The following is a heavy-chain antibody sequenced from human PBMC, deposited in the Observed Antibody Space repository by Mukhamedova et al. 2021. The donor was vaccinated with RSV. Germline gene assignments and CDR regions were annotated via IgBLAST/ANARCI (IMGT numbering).Heavy chain of an antibody. V-gene: IGHV4-30-4*01. D-gene: IGHD4-23*01. CDR3: ARILRWQRETSLYHYCMDV. CDR2: IYYSGIT. Sequence: GKWLEWIGYIYYSGITYYNPSLKSRISISVDTSRNQFSLSLNSISDADTAVYYCARILRWQRETSLYHYCMDVWGKGTSVSVS. J-gene: IGHJ6*03.